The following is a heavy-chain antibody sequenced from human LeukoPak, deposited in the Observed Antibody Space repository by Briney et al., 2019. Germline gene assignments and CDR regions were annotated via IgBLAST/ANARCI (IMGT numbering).Heavy chain of an antibody. V-gene: IGHV4-39*07. Sequence: SETLSPTCTVSGGSISSSSYYWGWIRQPPGKGLEWIGSIYYSGSTYYNPSLKSRVTISVDTSKNQFSLKLSSVTAADTAVYYCARVGRPGYYFDYWGQGTLVTVSS. D-gene: IGHD6-25*01. J-gene: IGHJ4*02. CDR2: IYYSGST. CDR3: ARVGRPGYYFDY. CDR1: GGSISSSSYY.